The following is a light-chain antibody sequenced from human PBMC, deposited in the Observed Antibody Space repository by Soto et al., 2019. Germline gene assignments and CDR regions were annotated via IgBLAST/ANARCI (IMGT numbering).Light chain of an antibody. V-gene: IGKV1-39*01. CDR2: GAS. CDR3: QQSFITPPLT. CDR1: QSISTY. Sequence: DIQMTQSPSSLPASIGDRITITCRASQSISTYLNWYQQKPGKAPRLLIYGASTLQNGVPSRFSGSGSATDYTLTISSLQPEDFATYYCQQSFITPPLTFGGGTKVEMK. J-gene: IGKJ4*01.